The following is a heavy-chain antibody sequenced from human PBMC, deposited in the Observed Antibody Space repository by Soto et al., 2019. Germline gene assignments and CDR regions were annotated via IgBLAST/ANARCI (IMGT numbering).Heavy chain of an antibody. CDR3: ARATVTTLGDY. CDR1: GGSISSYY. CDR2: IYYSGST. D-gene: IGHD4-17*01. J-gene: IGHJ4*02. V-gene: IGHV4-59*08. Sequence: SETLSLTCTVSGGSISSYYWSWIQQPPGKGLEWIGYIYYSGSTNYNPSLKSRVTISVDTSKNQFSLKLSSVTAADTAVYYCARATVTTLGDYWGQGTLVTVSS.